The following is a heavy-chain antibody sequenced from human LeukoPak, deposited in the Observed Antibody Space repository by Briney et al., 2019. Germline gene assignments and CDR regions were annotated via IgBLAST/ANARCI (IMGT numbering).Heavy chain of an antibody. CDR3: AKVTFSSSWYPFDY. J-gene: IGHJ4*02. D-gene: IGHD6-13*01. CDR2: ISGSGGST. V-gene: IGHV3-23*01. CDR1: GFTFSSYA. Sequence: GGSLRLSCAASGFTFSSYAMSWVRQAPGKGLEWGSAISGSGGSTYYADSVKGRVTSSRDNSKNTLYLQMNSLRAEDTAVYYCAKVTFSSSWYPFDYWGQGTLVTVSS.